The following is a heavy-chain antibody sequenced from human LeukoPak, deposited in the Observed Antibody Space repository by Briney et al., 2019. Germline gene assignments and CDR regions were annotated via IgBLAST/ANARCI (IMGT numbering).Heavy chain of an antibody. CDR2: IYYSGST. Sequence: SETLSLTRTVSGDSISSYYWSWIRQPPGKGLEWIGYIYYSGSTNYNPSLKSRDTISVDTPKNQFSLKLSSVTAADTAVYYCARLYYDSSRYPNWFDPWGQGTLVTVSS. V-gene: IGHV4-59*08. CDR3: ARLYYDSSRYPNWFDP. J-gene: IGHJ5*02. D-gene: IGHD3-22*01. CDR1: GDSISSYY.